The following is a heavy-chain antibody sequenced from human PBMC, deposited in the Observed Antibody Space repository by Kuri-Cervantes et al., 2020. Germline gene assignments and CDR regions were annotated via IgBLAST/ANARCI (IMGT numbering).Heavy chain of an antibody. CDR3: AEGVATGPLDY. Sequence: GSLRLSCTVSGGSISSSSYYWGWIRQPPGKGLGWIGSIYYSGSTYYNPSLKSRVTISVDTSKNQFSLKLSSVTAADTAVYYCAEGVATGPLDYWGQGTLVTVSS. V-gene: IGHV4-39*07. CDR2: IYYSGST. D-gene: IGHD5-12*01. J-gene: IGHJ4*02. CDR1: GGSISSSSYY.